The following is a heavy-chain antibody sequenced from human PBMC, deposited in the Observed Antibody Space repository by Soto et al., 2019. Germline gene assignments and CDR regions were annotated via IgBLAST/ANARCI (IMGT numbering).Heavy chain of an antibody. CDR1: GFTVSNNY. Sequence: EEQLVESGGDLVQPGGSLRLSCAASGFTVSNNYMSWVRQAPGKGLEWVSLIYSGGSTYYADSVKGRFTIYSDSSKNTLYLQMNSLRAEDTAMYYCAAYSHKGYWGQGTLVTVSS. V-gene: IGHV3-66*01. D-gene: IGHD3-16*01. J-gene: IGHJ4*02. CDR3: AAYSHKGY. CDR2: IYSGGST.